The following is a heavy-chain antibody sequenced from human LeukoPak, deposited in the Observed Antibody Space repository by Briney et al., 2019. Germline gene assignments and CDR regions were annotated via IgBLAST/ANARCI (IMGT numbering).Heavy chain of an antibody. Sequence: PSETLSLTCTVSGGSISSYYWSWIRQPAGKGLEWIGRIYTSGSTNYNPSLKSRVTISVDTSKNQFSLKLSSVTAADTAVYYCARERTTVTTRNGLNFQHWGQGTLVTVSS. J-gene: IGHJ1*01. CDR3: ARERTTVTTRNGLNFQH. CDR1: GGSISSYY. D-gene: IGHD4-17*01. CDR2: IYTSGST. V-gene: IGHV4-4*07.